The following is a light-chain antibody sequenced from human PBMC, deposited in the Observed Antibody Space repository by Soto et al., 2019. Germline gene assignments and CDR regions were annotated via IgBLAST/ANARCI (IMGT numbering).Light chain of an antibody. CDR2: DDN. V-gene: IGLV3-21*02. CDR1: NIGSTS. CDR3: QVWNINTDHYV. J-gene: IGLJ1*01. Sequence: SYELTQPPSVSVAPGQTARITCGGNNIGSTSVHWYQQRPGQAPVLVVYDDNDRPSGIPERFSGSNSENTATLTITRVEAGDEADHYCQVWNINTDHYVFGTGTKLTV.